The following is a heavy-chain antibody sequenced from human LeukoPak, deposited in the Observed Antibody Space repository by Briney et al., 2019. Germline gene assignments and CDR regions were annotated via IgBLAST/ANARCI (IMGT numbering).Heavy chain of an antibody. V-gene: IGHV3-21*01. CDR1: GFTFSSYS. CDR2: ISSSSSYI. D-gene: IGHD3-10*01. J-gene: IGHJ4*01. Sequence: GGSLRLSCAASGFTFSSYSMNWVRQAPGKGLEWVSSISSSSSYIYYADSVKGRFTISRDNAKNSLYLQMDSLRAEDTGLYYCATYGSGSGTFFESWGQGTLVTVSS. CDR3: ATYGSGSGTFFES.